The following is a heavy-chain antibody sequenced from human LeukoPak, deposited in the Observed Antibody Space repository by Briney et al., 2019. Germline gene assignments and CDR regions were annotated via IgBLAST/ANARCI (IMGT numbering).Heavy chain of an antibody. D-gene: IGHD3-3*01. CDR1: GFTFSNYW. J-gene: IGHJ4*02. Sequence: PGGSLRLSCAASGFTFSNYWMSWVRRAPGKGLEWVANIKQDGSETYYVDSVRGRFTISRDNAKNSLYLQMNSLRADDTAIYYCARDFWGAYRVDFYVYWGQGALVTVSS. CDR3: ARDFWGAYRVDFYVY. CDR2: IKQDGSET. V-gene: IGHV3-7*01.